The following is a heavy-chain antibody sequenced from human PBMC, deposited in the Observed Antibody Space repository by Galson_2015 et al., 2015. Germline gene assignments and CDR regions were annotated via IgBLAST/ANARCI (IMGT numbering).Heavy chain of an antibody. J-gene: IGHJ4*02. CDR3: ARDRAAGI. CDR1: GFTFSSYA. Sequence: LRLSCAASGFTFSSYAMHWVRQAPGKGLEWVAVISYDGSNKYYADSVKGRFTISRDNSKNTLYLQMNSLRAEDTAVYYCARDRAAGIWGQGTLVTVPS. V-gene: IGHV3-30*01. D-gene: IGHD6-13*01. CDR2: ISYDGSNK.